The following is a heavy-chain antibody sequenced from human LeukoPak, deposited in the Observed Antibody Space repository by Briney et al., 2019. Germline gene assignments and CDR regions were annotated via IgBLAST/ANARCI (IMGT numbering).Heavy chain of an antibody. V-gene: IGHV1-2*02. CDR1: GYTFTAYY. CDR2: INPNSGGT. D-gene: IGHD2-15*01. CDR3: ARDRYCSGGSCYRWFDP. J-gene: IGHJ5*02. Sequence: ASVKVPCKASGYTFTAYYMHWVRQAPGQGLEWMGWINPNSGGTNYAQKFQGRVTMTRDTSISTAYMELSRLTSDDTAVYYCARDRYCSGGSCYRWFDPWGQGTLVTVSS.